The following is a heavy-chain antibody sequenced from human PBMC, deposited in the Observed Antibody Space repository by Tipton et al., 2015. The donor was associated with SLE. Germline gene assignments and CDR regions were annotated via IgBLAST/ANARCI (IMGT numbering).Heavy chain of an antibody. CDR3: ARTSWSGDDAFDI. D-gene: IGHD3-10*01. CDR1: GYTFTSYY. J-gene: IGHJ3*02. Sequence: QLVQSGAEVKKPGASVKVSCKASGYTFTSYYMHWVRQAPGQGLEWMGWISAYNGNTNYAQKLQGRVTITADESTTTAYMELSSLRSEDTAVYYCARTSWSGDDAFDIWGQGTMVTVSS. CDR2: ISAYNGNT. V-gene: IGHV1-18*04.